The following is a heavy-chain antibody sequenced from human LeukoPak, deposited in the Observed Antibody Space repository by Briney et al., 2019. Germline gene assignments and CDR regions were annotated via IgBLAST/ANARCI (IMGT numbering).Heavy chain of an antibody. CDR1: GGTFSSYA. V-gene: IGHV1-69*01. J-gene: IGHJ4*02. CDR3: ARADSSGYRFDY. D-gene: IGHD3-22*01. Sequence: SVKDSFKASGGTFSSYAISWVRQAPGQGLEWMGGIIPIFGTANYAQKFQGRVTITADESTSPAYTEMSSLRSEDTAVYYCARADSSGYRFDYWGRGTLVTVS. CDR2: IIPIFGTA.